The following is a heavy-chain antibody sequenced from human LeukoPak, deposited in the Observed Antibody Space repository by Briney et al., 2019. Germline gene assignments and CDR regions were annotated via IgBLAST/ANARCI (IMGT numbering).Heavy chain of an antibody. Sequence: ASVKVSCKASGYTFTSYGISWGRQAPGQGLEWMGWISAYNGNTNYAQKLQGRVTMTADTSTSTAYMELRSLRSDDTAVYYCARERFPGAVRGVILDYWGQATLVTVSS. D-gene: IGHD3-10*01. CDR2: ISAYNGNT. V-gene: IGHV1-18*01. J-gene: IGHJ4*02. CDR3: ARERFPGAVRGVILDY. CDR1: GYTFTSYG.